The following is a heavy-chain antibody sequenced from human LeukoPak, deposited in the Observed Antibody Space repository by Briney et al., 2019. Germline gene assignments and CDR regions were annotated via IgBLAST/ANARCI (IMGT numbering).Heavy chain of an antibody. D-gene: IGHD3-3*01. CDR2: INHSGST. CDR3: ARGFFLISYALDAFDI. CDR1: GGSFSGYY. Sequence: SETLSLTCAVYGGSFSGYYWSWIRQPPGKGLEWIGEINHSGSTNYNPSLKSRVTISVDTSKNQFSLKLSSVTAADTAVYYCARGFFLISYALDAFDIWGQGTMVTVSS. J-gene: IGHJ3*02. V-gene: IGHV4-34*01.